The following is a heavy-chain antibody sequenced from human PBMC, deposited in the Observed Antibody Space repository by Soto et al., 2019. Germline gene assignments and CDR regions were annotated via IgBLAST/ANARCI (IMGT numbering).Heavy chain of an antibody. Sequence: GGSLRLSCAASGFTFSNYGMHWVRQDSGKGLEWVAVIWYDGNTKYYVDSVKGRFTISRDNSKNTLHLQMNSLRAEDTAVYYCARERGTYYVGYFDYWGQGTLVTVSS. CDR2: IWYDGNTK. J-gene: IGHJ4*02. CDR1: GFTFSNYG. CDR3: ARERGTYYVGYFDY. V-gene: IGHV3-33*01. D-gene: IGHD1-26*01.